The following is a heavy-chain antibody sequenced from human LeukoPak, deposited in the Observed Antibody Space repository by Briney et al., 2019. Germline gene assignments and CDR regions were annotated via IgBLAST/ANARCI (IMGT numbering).Heavy chain of an antibody. J-gene: IGHJ6*04. CDR1: GSTFTTYA. D-gene: IGHD3-10*02. V-gene: IGHV3-30*18. CDR2: MSHDGVKI. Sequence: GGSLRPSCAASGSTFTTYATDWVRHAPGKGREWVGFMSHDGVKIFHADSVKGRFTISRDNAKNSLDLQMNTLRAEDTAVYYCAELGITMIGGVWGKGTTVTISS. CDR3: AELGITMIGGV.